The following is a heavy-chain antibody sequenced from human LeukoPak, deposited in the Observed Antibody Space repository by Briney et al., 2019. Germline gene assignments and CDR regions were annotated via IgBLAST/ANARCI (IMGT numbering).Heavy chain of an antibody. CDR3: ARDQNPTGSPAFDI. CDR1: GFTFGSYW. Sequence: GSLRLSCAASGFTFGSYWMSWVRQPPGKGLEWIGEINHSGSTNYNPSLKSRITISVDTSKNQFSLKLSSVTAADTAVYYCARDQNPTGSPAFDIWGQGTMVTVSS. J-gene: IGHJ3*02. V-gene: IGHV4-34*01. CDR2: INHSGST. D-gene: IGHD3-10*01.